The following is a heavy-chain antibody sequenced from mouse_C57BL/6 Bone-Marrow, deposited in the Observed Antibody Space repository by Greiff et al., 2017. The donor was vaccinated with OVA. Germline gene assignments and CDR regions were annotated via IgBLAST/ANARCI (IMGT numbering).Heavy chain of an antibody. CDR1: GFNITDDY. J-gene: IGHJ3*01. V-gene: IGHV14-4*01. Sequence: VQLQQSGAELVRPGASVKLSCTASGFNITDDYMHWVKQRPEQGLEWIGWIDPENGDTEYASKFQGKATITADTSSNTAYLQLSSLTSEDTAVYYCTTGDDGAWFAYWGQGTLVTVSA. D-gene: IGHD2-3*01. CDR3: TTGDDGAWFAY. CDR2: IDPENGDT.